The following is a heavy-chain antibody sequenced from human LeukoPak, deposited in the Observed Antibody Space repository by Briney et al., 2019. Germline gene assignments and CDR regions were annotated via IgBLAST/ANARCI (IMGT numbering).Heavy chain of an antibody. CDR2: ISAYNGNT. V-gene: IGHV1-18*01. CDR1: GYTFTSYG. J-gene: IGHJ4*02. Sequence: ASVKVSCKASGYTFTSYGISWVRQAPGQGLEWMGWISAYNGNTNYAQNLQGRVTLTTDTSTSTAYMELRSLRSDDTAVYYCARGKSPEYYFDYWGQGTLVTVSS. CDR3: ARGKSPEYYFDY. D-gene: IGHD1-14*01.